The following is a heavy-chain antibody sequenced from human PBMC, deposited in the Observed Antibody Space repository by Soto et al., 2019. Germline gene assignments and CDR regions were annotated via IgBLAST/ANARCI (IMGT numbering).Heavy chain of an antibody. Sequence: GGTLRLSCAASGFTFSDHYMDWVRQAPGKGLEGVGRTRNKATSHTTEYAASVKGRFTISRDDSKNSLYLQMNSLRVEDTAVYYCARATTVTDYWGQGALVTVSS. CDR2: TRNKATSHTT. CDR3: ARATTVTDY. V-gene: IGHV3-72*01. CDR1: GFTFSDHY. J-gene: IGHJ4*02. D-gene: IGHD4-17*01.